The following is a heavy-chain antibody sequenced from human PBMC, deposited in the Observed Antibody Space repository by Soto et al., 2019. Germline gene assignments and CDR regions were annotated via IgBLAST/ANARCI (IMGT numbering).Heavy chain of an antibody. V-gene: IGHV3-30*03. CDR2: ISFDGSNK. J-gene: IGHJ4*02. CDR1: SFTFTNAW. D-gene: IGHD1-26*01. CDR3: LRGVGADEGYFDY. Sequence: GGSLRLSCAASSFTFTNAWMNWVRQAPGKGLEWVAVISFDGSNKYYADSVKGRFTISRDNSKNTLYLQLNSLRAEDTAVYYCLRGVGADEGYFDYCGQESPVTVSS.